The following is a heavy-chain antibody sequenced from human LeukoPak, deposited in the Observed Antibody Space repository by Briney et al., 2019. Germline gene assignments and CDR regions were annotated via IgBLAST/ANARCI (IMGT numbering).Heavy chain of an antibody. Sequence: ASVKVSCKASGYTFTNYGVSWVRQAPGQGLEWMGWISAYNGNTDYAQELQGRVTVTTDTSTRTAYMELSSLRSEDTAVYYCARLVPRQGYSFDYWGQGTLVTVSS. CDR2: ISAYNGNT. CDR1: GYTFTNYG. CDR3: ARLVPRQGYSFDY. J-gene: IGHJ4*02. V-gene: IGHV1-18*01.